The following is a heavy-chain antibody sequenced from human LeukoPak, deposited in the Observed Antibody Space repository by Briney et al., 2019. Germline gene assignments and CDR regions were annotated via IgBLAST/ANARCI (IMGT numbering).Heavy chain of an antibody. V-gene: IGHV3-7*01. Sequence: PGGSLRLSCAASGFSISTYWIHWVRQAPGKGLEWVANIKQDGSEKYYVDSVKGRFTISRDNAKNSLYLQMNSLRAEDTAVYYCAREGRFSITMIVVAYFDYWGQGTLVTVSS. D-gene: IGHD3-22*01. J-gene: IGHJ4*02. CDR3: AREGRFSITMIVVAYFDY. CDR1: GFSISTYW. CDR2: IKQDGSEK.